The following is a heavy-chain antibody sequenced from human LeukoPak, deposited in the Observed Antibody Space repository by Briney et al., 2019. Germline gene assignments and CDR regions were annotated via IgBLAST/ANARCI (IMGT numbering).Heavy chain of an antibody. CDR2: ISWSGDRM. CDR1: GYTFEDHV. D-gene: IGHD2-2*01. V-gene: IGHV3-9*01. Sequence: GRSLRLSCAASGYTFEDHVMHWVRQAPGKGLEWVSSISWSGDRMGYADAVKGRFTISRDNAKNSLFLQMNSLRVEDTALYYCAKDLGGSATTVWGQGTLVTVSS. CDR3: AKDLGGSATTV. J-gene: IGHJ4*02.